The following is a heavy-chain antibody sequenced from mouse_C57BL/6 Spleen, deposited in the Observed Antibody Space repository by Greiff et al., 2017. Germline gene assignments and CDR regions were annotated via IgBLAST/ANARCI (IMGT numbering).Heavy chain of an antibody. J-gene: IGHJ2*01. D-gene: IGHD2-3*01. CDR3: ARRVYDGGDY. CDR2: IDPSDSYT. CDR1: GYTFTSYW. Sequence: VQLQQPGAELVMPGASVKLSCKASGYTFTSYWMHWVKQRPGQGLEWIGEIDPSDSYTNYNQKFKGKSTLTVDKSSSTAYMQLSSLTSEDSAVYYCARRVYDGGDYWGQGTTLTVSA. V-gene: IGHV1-69*01.